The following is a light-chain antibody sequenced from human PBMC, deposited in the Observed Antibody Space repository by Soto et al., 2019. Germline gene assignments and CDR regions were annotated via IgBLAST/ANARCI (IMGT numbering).Light chain of an antibody. Sequence: IVMTLTEGAVSVSRKEIDLRGCRVSQSVSSNLAWYQQKPGQAPRLLIYGASTRATGIPARFSGSGSGTEFTHTISILKPEDSPVCSRQQYTHWPRDFGQGNDWRL. CDR2: GAS. J-gene: IGKJ5*01. CDR3: QQYTHWPRD. CDR1: QSVSSN. V-gene: IGKV3-15*01.